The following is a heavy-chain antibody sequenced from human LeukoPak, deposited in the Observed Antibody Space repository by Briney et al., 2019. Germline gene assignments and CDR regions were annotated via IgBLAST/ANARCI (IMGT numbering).Heavy chain of an antibody. CDR1: GFTFSSYA. J-gene: IGHJ4*02. CDR2: ISGSGGST. V-gene: IGHV3-23*01. D-gene: IGHD1-7*01. CDR3: AKRRTMLREPIGD. Sequence: GGSLRLSCAASGFTFSSYAMSWVRQAPGKGLEWVSAISGSGGSTYYADSVKGRFTISRDNSKNTLYLQMNSLRAEDTAVYHCAKRRTMLREPIGDWGQGTLVTVSS.